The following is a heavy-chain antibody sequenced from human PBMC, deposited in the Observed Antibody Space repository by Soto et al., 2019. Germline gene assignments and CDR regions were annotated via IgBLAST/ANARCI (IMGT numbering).Heavy chain of an antibody. J-gene: IGHJ4*02. V-gene: IGHV3-33*06. CDR2: IWYDSSNK. CDR1: GFTFRSNG. D-gene: IGHD6-13*01. Sequence: QVQLVESGGGVVQPGRSLRLSCAASGFTFRSNGMHWVRQAPGKGLEWVATIWYDSSNKYYADSVKGRFTISRDNSKNTLYLHMNNLRAEDTGIYYCAKEGNIGSSSWYYFDYWGQVTLVTVSS. CDR3: AKEGNIGSSSWYYFDY.